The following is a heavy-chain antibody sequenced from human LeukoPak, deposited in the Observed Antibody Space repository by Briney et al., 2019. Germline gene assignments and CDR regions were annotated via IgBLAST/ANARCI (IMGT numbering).Heavy chain of an antibody. CDR3: VREGQYSSGWYYFDY. J-gene: IGHJ4*02. Sequence: GGSLRLSCAASGFTFSTYTMNWVRQAPGKGLEWVSSISSSSTYIYYADLLKGRFTIPRDNAKNSLYLQMNSLRAEDTAVYYCVREGQYSSGWYYFDYWGQGTLVTVSS. V-gene: IGHV3-21*01. CDR1: GFTFSTYT. D-gene: IGHD6-19*01. CDR2: ISSSSTYI.